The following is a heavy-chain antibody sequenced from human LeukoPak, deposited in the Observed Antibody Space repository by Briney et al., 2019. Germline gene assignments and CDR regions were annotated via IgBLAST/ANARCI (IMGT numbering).Heavy chain of an antibody. CDR1: GFRFSSYG. D-gene: IGHD2-2*01. CDR2: IAFDGTNI. V-gene: IGHV3-30*03. J-gene: IGHJ4*02. CDR3: ARGSSSVTLPGD. Sequence: GGSLRLSCVVSGFRFSSYGMHWVRQAPGKGLEWVAVIAFDGTNIDYADSVKGRFSVSRDNSKNTLYLQMNSLRAEDTAVYYCARGSSSVTLPGDWGQGTLVTVSS.